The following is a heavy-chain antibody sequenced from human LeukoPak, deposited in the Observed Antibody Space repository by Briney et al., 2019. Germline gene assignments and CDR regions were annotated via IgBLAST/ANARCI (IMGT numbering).Heavy chain of an antibody. J-gene: IGHJ4*02. CDR1: GFTFSSYS. CDR2: ISSSSSTI. V-gene: IGHV3-48*04. D-gene: IGHD3-22*01. CDR3: ARAATTYYYDTSGYY. Sequence: GGSLRLSCAASGFTFSSYSMNWVRQAPGKGLEWVSYISSSSSTIYYADSVKGRFTISRDNAKNSLYLQMNSLRAEDTAVYYCARAATTYYYDTSGYYWGQGTLVTVSS.